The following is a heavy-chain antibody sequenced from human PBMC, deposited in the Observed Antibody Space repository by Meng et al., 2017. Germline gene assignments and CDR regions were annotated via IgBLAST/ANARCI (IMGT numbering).Heavy chain of an antibody. CDR2: ISGSGGST. V-gene: IGHV3-23*01. CDR1: GFTFSSYA. Sequence: GESLKISCAASGFTFSSYAMHWVRQAPGKGLEWVSAISGSGGSTYYADSVKGRFTISRDNSKNTLYLQMNSLRAEDTAVYYCAKALWFGELSLDYWGQGTLVTVSS. J-gene: IGHJ4*02. D-gene: IGHD3-10*01. CDR3: AKALWFGELSLDY.